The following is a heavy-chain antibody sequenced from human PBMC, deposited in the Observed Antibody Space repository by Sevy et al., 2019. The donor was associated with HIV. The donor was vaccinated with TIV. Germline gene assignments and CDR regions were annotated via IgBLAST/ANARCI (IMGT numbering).Heavy chain of an antibody. V-gene: IGHV4-39*01. J-gene: IGHJ5*02. D-gene: IGHD3-3*01. CDR2: INYSGST. Sequence: SETLSLTCTVSGGSLSSSSYYWGWIRQPPGKGLEWIGSINYSGSTYYNPSLKSRVTISVDTSKNQFSLKLSSVTTAETAGYYCARQVVTIFGVVIIGNWFDPWGQGTLVTVSS. CDR3: ARQVVTIFGVVIIGNWFDP. CDR1: GGSLSSSSYY.